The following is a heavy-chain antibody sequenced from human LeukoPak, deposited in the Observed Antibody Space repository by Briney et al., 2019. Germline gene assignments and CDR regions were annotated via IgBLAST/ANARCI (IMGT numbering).Heavy chain of an antibody. Sequence: ASAKVSCKVSGYTLTELSMHWVRQAPGKGLEWMGGFDPEGGETIYAQKFQGRVTMTEDTSTDTAYMELSSLRSEDTAVYYCATANRYCSGGSCYSDAFDIWGQGTMVTVSS. J-gene: IGHJ3*02. CDR2: FDPEGGET. CDR1: GYTLTELS. CDR3: ATANRYCSGGSCYSDAFDI. V-gene: IGHV1-24*01. D-gene: IGHD2-15*01.